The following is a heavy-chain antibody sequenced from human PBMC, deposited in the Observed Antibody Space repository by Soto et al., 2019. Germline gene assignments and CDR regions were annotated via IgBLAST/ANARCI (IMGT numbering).Heavy chain of an antibody. CDR2: IIPIFGTA. CDR3: AREVGMDNSGYQYIGDWFDP. J-gene: IGHJ5*02. D-gene: IGHD3-22*01. Sequence: QVQLVQSGAEVKKPGSSVKVSCKASGGTFSSYAISWVRQAPGQGLEWMGGIIPIFGTANYAQKFQGRVTIPADEATSTAYMDLSILRSEDTAVYYCAREVGMDNSGYQYIGDWFDPWGQGTLVTVSS. V-gene: IGHV1-69*01. CDR1: GGTFSSYA.